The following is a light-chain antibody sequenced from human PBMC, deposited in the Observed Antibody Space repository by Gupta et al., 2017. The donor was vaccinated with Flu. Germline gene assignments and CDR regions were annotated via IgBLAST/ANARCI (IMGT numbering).Light chain of an antibody. J-gene: IGLJ3*02. CDR2: YDD. Sequence: QSVLTQPPSVSDAPRQRVTISCSGSSSNIGNNAVNWYQKLPGKAPKLLIYYDDLLPSGVSDRFSGSKSGTSASLAISGLQSEDEADYYCAAWDDSLNGWVFGGGTKLTVL. CDR3: AAWDDSLNGWV. V-gene: IGLV1-36*01. CDR1: SSNIGNNA.